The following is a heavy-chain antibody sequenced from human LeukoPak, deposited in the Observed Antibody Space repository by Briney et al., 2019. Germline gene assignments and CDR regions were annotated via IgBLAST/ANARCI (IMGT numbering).Heavy chain of an antibody. D-gene: IGHD3-22*01. CDR1: GGSISSGSYY. CDR3: ARGWVGPMIVDAFDI. CDR2: IYTSGST. J-gene: IGHJ3*02. V-gene: IGHV4-61*02. Sequence: SQTLSLTFTVSGGSISSGSYYWSWIRQPAGKGLEWIGRIYTSGSTNYNPSLKSRVTISVDTSKNQFSLKLSSVTAADTAVYYCARGWVGPMIVDAFDIWGQGTMVTVSS.